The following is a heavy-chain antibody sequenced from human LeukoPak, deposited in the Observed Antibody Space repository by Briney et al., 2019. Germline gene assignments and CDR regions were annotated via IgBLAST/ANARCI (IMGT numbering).Heavy chain of an antibody. V-gene: IGHV3-21*01. J-gene: IGHJ4*02. CDR3: AARSGSYLKGSFDY. CDR1: GFTFSSYS. Sequence: GGSLRLSCAASGFTFSSYSMNWVRQAPGKGLDWVSSISSSSSYIYYADSVKGRFTISRDNAKNSLYLQMNSLRAEDTAVYYCAARSGSYLKGSFDYWGQRALVTVSS. D-gene: IGHD1-26*01. CDR2: ISSSSSYI.